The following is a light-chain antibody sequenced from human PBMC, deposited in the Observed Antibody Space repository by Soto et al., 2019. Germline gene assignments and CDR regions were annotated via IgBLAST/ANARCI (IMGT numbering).Light chain of an antibody. CDR1: SSDVGGFNY. J-gene: IGLJ1*01. Sequence: QSVLTQPASVSGSPGQSITISCTGTSSDVGGFNYVSWYQQHPGKAPKLLIFDVYSRPSGISNRFSGSKSGNTASLTISGLQAEDEADYYCSSYTSSNTYVFGTGTKVTVL. CDR2: DVY. V-gene: IGLV2-14*01. CDR3: SSYTSSNTYV.